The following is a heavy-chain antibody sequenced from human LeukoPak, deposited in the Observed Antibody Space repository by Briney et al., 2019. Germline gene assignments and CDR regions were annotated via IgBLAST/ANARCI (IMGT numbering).Heavy chain of an antibody. CDR1: GFTFSDYY. J-gene: IGHJ6*02. D-gene: IGHD3-16*01. V-gene: IGHV3-11*06. Sequence: GGSLRLSCAASGFTFSDYYMSWIRQAPGKGLEWVSYISSSSSYTNYADSVKGRFTISRDNSKNTLYLQMNSLRAEDTAVYYCARELGYYYYGMDVWGQGTTVTVSS. CDR3: ARELGYYYYGMDV. CDR2: ISSSSSYT.